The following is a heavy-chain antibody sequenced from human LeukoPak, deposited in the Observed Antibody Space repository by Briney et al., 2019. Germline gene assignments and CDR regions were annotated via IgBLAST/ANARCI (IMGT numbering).Heavy chain of an antibody. D-gene: IGHD1-1*01. CDR1: GFPFSSYW. J-gene: IGHJ4*02. Sequence: GGSLRLSCAASGFPFSSYWMSWVRQAPGQGLEWVAQIKKDGSGKYYVDSVKGRFSISRDNAKNSLYLQLTSMRADDTAVYYCARLTGTTGFDYWGQGTLGTVTS. CDR3: ARLTGTTGFDY. V-gene: IGHV3-7*01. CDR2: IKKDGSGK.